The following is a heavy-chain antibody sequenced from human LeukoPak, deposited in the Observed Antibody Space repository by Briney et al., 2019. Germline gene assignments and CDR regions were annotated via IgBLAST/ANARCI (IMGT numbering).Heavy chain of an antibody. CDR1: GFTFSRYN. J-gene: IGHJ4*02. D-gene: IGHD4-17*01. Sequence: GGSLRLSCAASGFTFSRYNINWVRQAPGKGLEWVSSISGTRSDMYYADSVKGRVTISRDNAKNSLYLQMNSLRADDTAVYYCARDAYGDYYFDYWGQGTLVTVSS. CDR3: ARDAYGDYYFDY. V-gene: IGHV3-21*01. CDR2: ISGTRSDM.